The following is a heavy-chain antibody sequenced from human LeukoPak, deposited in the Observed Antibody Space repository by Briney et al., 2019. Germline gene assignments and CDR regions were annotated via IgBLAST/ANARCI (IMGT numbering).Heavy chain of an antibody. Sequence: PGGALRLSCAASGFTFSSYAMSWVRQAPGKGLEWLSAISGSGGSTYYADSVKGRFTISRDNSKNTLYLQMNSLRAEDTAVYYCAKTDDIAVAGAHFDYWGQGTLVTVSS. D-gene: IGHD6-19*01. V-gene: IGHV3-23*01. CDR1: GFTFSSYA. CDR2: ISGSGGST. J-gene: IGHJ4*02. CDR3: AKTDDIAVAGAHFDY.